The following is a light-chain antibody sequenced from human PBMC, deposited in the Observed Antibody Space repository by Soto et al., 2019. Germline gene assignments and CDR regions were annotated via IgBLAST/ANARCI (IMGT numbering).Light chain of an antibody. V-gene: IGKV3-15*01. Sequence: EIVMTQSPVTLSLSPGERATLSCRATQSVGSNLAWYQQKPGQPPRLLIYGASTRATGISARFSGSGSGTEFTLTISSLQSEHSAVYYCQQYNNWPLTFGGGTKV. CDR3: QQYNNWPLT. CDR2: GAS. CDR1: QSVGSN. J-gene: IGKJ4*01.